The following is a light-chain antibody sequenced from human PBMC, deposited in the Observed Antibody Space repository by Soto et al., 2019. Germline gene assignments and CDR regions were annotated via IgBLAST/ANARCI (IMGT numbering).Light chain of an antibody. J-gene: IGLJ1*01. CDR2: DVS. CDR3: SSYTSSSTLNDV. V-gene: IGLV2-14*01. CDR1: SSDVGGYNY. Sequence: QSALTQPASVSGSPGQSITISCTGTSSDVGGYNYVSWYQQRPGKAPKLMIYDVSNRPSGVSNRFSGSKSGNTASLTISGLQAEDEADYYCSSYTSSSTLNDVFGTGTKLTVL.